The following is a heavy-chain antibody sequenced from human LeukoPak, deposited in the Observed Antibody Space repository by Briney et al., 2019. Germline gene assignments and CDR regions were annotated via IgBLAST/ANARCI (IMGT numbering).Heavy chain of an antibody. D-gene: IGHD4-23*01. CDR1: GFTFSSYW. CDR3: ARDTAGGNHDAFDI. Sequence: GGSLRLSCAASGFTFSSYWMSWVRQAPGKGLEWVAVIWYDGSNKYYADSVKGRFTISRDNSKNTLYLQMNSLRAEDTAVYYCARDTAGGNHDAFDIWGQGTMVTVSS. V-gene: IGHV3-33*08. J-gene: IGHJ3*02. CDR2: IWYDGSNK.